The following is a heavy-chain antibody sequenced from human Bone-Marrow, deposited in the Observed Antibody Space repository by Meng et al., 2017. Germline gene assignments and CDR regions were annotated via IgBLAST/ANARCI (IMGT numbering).Heavy chain of an antibody. V-gene: IGHV3-49*04. CDR3: TRVFIPYCGGDCYRWVPDY. CDR1: GFTFGDYA. J-gene: IGHJ4*02. CDR2: IRSKAYGGTT. D-gene: IGHD2-21*02. Sequence: GESLKISCTASGFTFGDYAMSWVRQAPGKGMEWVGFIRSKAYGGTTEYAASVKGRFTISRDDSKSIAYLRMNSLKTEDTAVYYCTRVFIPYCGGDCYRWVPDYWGQGTLVTVSS.